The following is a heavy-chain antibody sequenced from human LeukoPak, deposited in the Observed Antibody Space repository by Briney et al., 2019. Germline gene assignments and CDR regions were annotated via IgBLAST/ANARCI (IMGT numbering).Heavy chain of an antibody. Sequence: PGGSLRLSCAASGFTFSSYSMNWVRQAPGKGLEWVSSISSSSSYIYYADSVKGRFTISRDNAKNSLYLQMNSLRAEDTAVYYCARVFWSGYGDPRGIWGKGTTVTVSS. J-gene: IGHJ6*04. D-gene: IGHD3-3*01. CDR2: ISSSSSYI. CDR3: ARVFWSGYGDPRGI. CDR1: GFTFSSYS. V-gene: IGHV3-21*01.